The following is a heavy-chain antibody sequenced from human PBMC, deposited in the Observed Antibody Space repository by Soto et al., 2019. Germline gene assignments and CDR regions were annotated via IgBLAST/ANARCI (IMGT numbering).Heavy chain of an antibody. D-gene: IGHD6-19*01. V-gene: IGHV1-2*02. CDR2: IHPNTGGT. J-gene: IGHJ6*02. CDR1: GYPYTNSY. CDR3: ASDFRTRGWFRQAGNFAMDV. Sequence: QVQLVQSGAEVRKPGASVKVSCTASGYPYTNSYMHWGRQAPGQGLGWMGWIHPNTGGTNYAQKFEGRVTMTRDTSISTVYMELNRLTSDDTALYCCASDFRTRGWFRQAGNFAMDVWGQGTTVTVS.